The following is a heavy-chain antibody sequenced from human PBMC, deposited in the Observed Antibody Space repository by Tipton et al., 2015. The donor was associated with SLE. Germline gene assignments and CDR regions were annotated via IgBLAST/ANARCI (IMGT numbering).Heavy chain of an antibody. CDR1: GGSISSYY. CDR3: ASGLAPRFDY. D-gene: IGHD1-1*01. J-gene: IGHJ4*02. CDR2: INHSGST. Sequence: TLSLTCTVSGGSISSYYWSWIRQPPGKGLEWIGEINHSGSTNYNPSLKSRVTISVDTSKNQFSLKVSSVTAADTAVYYCASGLAPRFDYWGQGTLVTVSS. V-gene: IGHV4-34*01.